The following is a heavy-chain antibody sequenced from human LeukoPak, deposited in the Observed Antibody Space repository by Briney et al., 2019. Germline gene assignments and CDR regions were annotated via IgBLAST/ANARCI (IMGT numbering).Heavy chain of an antibody. V-gene: IGHV3-30-3*01. J-gene: IGHJ5*02. D-gene: IGHD4-17*01. CDR3: ARVSQTTVTTGWFDP. CDR2: ISYDGSNK. CDR1: GFTFSSYA. Sequence: PGGSLRPSCEASGFTFSSYAMHWVRQAPGKGLEWVAVISYDGSNKYYADSVKGRFTISRDNSKNTLYLQMNSLRPEDTAVYYCARVSQTTVTTGWFDPWGQGTLVTVSS.